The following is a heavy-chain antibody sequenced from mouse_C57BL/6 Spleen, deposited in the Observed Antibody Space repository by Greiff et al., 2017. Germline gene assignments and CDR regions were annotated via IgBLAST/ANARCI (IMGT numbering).Heavy chain of an antibody. V-gene: IGHV1-42*01. Sequence: VQLQQSGPELVKPGASVQISCKASGYSFTGYYMNWVKQSPEKSLEWIGEINPSTGGTTYNQKFKAKATLTVDKSSSTAYMQLKSLTSEDSAVYYCARWDLYYFDYWGQGTTLTVSS. CDR1: GYSFTGYY. CDR3: ARWDLYYFDY. D-gene: IGHD4-1*01. J-gene: IGHJ2*01. CDR2: INPSTGGT.